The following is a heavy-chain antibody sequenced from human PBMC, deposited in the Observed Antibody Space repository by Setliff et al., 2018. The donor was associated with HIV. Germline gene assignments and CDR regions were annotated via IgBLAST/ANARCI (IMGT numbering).Heavy chain of an antibody. CDR3: ARAQGGDIVVVPAAPHYMDV. V-gene: IGHV2-26*01. CDR2: IFSNDEK. Sequence: SGPTLVNPTETLTLTCTVSGFSLSNARMGVSWIRQPPGKALEWLAHIFSNDEKSYSTSLKSRLTISKDTSKSQVVLTMTNMDPVDTATYYCARAQGGDIVVVPAAPHYMDVWGKGTTVTVSS. J-gene: IGHJ6*03. D-gene: IGHD2-2*01. CDR1: GFSLSNARMG.